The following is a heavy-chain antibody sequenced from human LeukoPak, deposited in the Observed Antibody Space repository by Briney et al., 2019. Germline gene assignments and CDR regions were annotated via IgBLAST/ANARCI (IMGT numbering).Heavy chain of an antibody. D-gene: IGHD2-2*01. CDR2: IYYSGTT. V-gene: IGHV4-59*01. J-gene: IGHJ4*02. Sequence: SETLSLTCTVSGGSISSFYWSWLRQPPGKGLEWIGYIYYSGTTNYNPSLKSRVTISVDRSKNQFSLRLSSVTAADTAVYYCARGSSTSTIDYWGQGTLVTVST. CDR3: ARGSSTSTIDY. CDR1: GGSISSFY.